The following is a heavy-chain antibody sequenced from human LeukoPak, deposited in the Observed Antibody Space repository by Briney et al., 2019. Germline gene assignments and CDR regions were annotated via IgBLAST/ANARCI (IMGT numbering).Heavy chain of an antibody. V-gene: IGHV4-59*01. J-gene: IGHJ4*02. CDR1: GGSISRYY. Sequence: SETLSLTCTVSGGSISRYYWSWIRQPPGKGLEWIGYIYYSGSANYNPSLMSRVTMSVDTSKNQFSLQLSSVTAADTAVYYCVRASRHGNSGWYGDYWGQGIQVTVSS. CDR3: VRASRHGNSGWYGDY. CDR2: IYYSGSA. D-gene: IGHD6-19*01.